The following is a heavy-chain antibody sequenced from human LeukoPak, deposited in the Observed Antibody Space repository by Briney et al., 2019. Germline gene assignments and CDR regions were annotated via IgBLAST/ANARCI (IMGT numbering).Heavy chain of an antibody. V-gene: IGHV1-18*01. Sequence: ASVKVSCKASGYTFTSYGISWVRQAPGQGLEWMGWISAYNGNTNYAQKFQGRVTMTRDTSISTAYMELSRLRSDDTAVYYCARYENEWELLDYWGQGTLVTVSS. CDR2: ISAYNGNT. D-gene: IGHD1-26*01. CDR1: GYTFTSYG. CDR3: ARYENEWELLDY. J-gene: IGHJ4*02.